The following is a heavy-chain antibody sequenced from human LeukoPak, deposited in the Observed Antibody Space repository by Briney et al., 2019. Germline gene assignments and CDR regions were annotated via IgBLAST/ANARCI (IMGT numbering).Heavy chain of an antibody. J-gene: IGHJ4*02. V-gene: IGHV5-51*01. CDR3: AAGYSFGYFDY. CDR1: GYRFTNYW. CDR2: IFPGDSDT. D-gene: IGHD5-18*01. Sequence: GEFLKISCKGSGYRFTNYWIGWVRQMPGKGLEWMGMIFPGDSDTRYSPSFQGQVTISADKSISTAYLQWSSLRASDTAMYYCAAGYSFGYFDYWGQGALVTVSS.